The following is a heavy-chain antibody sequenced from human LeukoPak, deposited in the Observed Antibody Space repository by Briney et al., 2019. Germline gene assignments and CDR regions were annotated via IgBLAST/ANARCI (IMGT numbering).Heavy chain of an antibody. V-gene: IGHV3-7*01. CDR2: IKQDGSEK. CDR1: GFTFSSYW. CDR3: ARDRSYGSGSYWGYYFDY. J-gene: IGHJ4*02. D-gene: IGHD3-10*01. Sequence: GGSLRLSCAASGFTFSSYWMSWVRQAPGKGLEWVANIKQDGSEKYYVDSVKGRFTISRDNAKNSLYLQMNSLRAEDTAVYYCARDRSYGSGSYWGYYFDYWGQGTLVTVSS.